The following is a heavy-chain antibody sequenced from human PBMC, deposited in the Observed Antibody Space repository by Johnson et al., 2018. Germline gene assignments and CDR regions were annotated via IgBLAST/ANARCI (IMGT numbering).Heavy chain of an antibody. CDR2: ISYDETKT. D-gene: IGHD3-10*01. CDR1: GFFFRSFA. CDR3: AKSGVGSGSYDAFRL. J-gene: IGHJ3*01. Sequence: QVQLVQSGGGVVQHGRSLRLSCAASGFFFRSFAMHWVRQAPGKGLEWMAVISYDETKTYYADSVKGRFTISRDVSKDTLYLQNNSLTAENTAVYYCAKSGVGSGSYDAFRLWGQGTMVTVSS. V-gene: IGHV3-30*18.